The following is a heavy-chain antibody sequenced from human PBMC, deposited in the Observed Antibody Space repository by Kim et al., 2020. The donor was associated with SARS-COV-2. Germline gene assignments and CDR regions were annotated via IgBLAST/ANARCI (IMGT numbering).Heavy chain of an antibody. V-gene: IGHV3-30*07. D-gene: IGHD6-13*01. Sequence: YYAGSVKGRFTISRDDSKNTLYLQMNSLRAEDTAVYYCARLEAAATSFDYWGQGSLVTVSS. J-gene: IGHJ4*02. CDR3: ARLEAAATSFDY.